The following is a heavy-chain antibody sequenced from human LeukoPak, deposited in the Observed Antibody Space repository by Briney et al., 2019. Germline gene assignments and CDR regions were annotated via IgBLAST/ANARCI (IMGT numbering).Heavy chain of an antibody. Sequence: ASVKVSCKASGYTFTSYAMHWVRQAPGQRLEWMGWINAGNGNTKYSQKFQGRVTITRDTSASTAYMELSSLRSEDTVVYYCARTFYGSGETSVPYRGAFDIWGQGTMVTVSS. CDR2: INAGNGNT. V-gene: IGHV1-3*01. D-gene: IGHD3-10*01. J-gene: IGHJ3*02. CDR3: ARTFYGSGETSVPYRGAFDI. CDR1: GYTFTSYA.